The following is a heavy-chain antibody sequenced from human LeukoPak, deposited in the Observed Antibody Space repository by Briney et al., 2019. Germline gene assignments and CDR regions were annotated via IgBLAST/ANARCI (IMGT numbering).Heavy chain of an antibody. D-gene: IGHD3-22*01. CDR3: ARGLTMTYNWFDP. V-gene: IGHV4-34*01. J-gene: IGHJ5*02. Sequence: PSETLSLTCAVYGGSFSDYYWNWIRRPPGKGLEWIGEINHSGSTNYNPSLKSRVTISVDTSKNQFSLKLSSVTAADTAVYYCARGLTMTYNWFDPWGQGTLVTVSS. CDR2: INHSGST. CDR1: GGSFSDYY.